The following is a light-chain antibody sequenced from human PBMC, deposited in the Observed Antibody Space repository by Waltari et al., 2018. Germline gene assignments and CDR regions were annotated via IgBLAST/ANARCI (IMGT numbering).Light chain of an antibody. CDR1: QSISTD. V-gene: IGKV3-11*01. J-gene: IGKJ1*01. Sequence: EIVLTQSPVTLSLSPGERANVSCRASQSISTDLAWYQHRPGQAPRLLMYDVFHRATGIPARFTGSGSGTDFTLSISSLEPEDVAVYFCQQRNEWPRSFGPGTKVEI. CDR2: DVF. CDR3: QQRNEWPRS.